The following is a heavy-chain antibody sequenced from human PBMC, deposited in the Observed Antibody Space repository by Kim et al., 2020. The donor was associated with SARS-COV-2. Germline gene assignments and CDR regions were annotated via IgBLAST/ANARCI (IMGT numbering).Heavy chain of an antibody. V-gene: IGHV3-73*01. D-gene: IGHD5-12*01. Sequence: SVKGRFTISRDDSKNTAYLQMNSLKTEDTAVYYCTRLPASRDGYNWSSDYWGQGTLVTVSS. J-gene: IGHJ4*02. CDR3: TRLPASRDGYNWSSDY.